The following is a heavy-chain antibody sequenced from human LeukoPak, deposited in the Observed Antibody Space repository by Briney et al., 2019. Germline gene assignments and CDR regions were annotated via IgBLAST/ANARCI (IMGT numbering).Heavy chain of an antibody. D-gene: IGHD4-17*01. V-gene: IGHV4-30-2*01. Sequence: SETLSLTCAVSGGSISSGGYSWSWIRQPPGKGLEWIGYICHSGSTYYNPSLKSRVTISVDRSKNQFSLKLSSVTAADTAVYYCARETHYGDYVDYFDYWGQGTLVTVSS. CDR2: ICHSGST. CDR3: ARETHYGDYVDYFDY. J-gene: IGHJ4*02. CDR1: GGSISSGGYS.